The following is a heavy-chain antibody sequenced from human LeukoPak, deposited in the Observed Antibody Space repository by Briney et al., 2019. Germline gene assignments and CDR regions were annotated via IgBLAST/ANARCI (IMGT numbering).Heavy chain of an antibody. Sequence: GGSLRLSCAASGFTFSTYSMNWVRQAPGKGLEWVSSISSSSSHTYYADSLRGRFTISRDNAKNSLYLQMNSLRAEDTAVYYCARGSWSAAGTSIDYWGQGTLVTVSS. D-gene: IGHD6-13*01. J-gene: IGHJ4*02. V-gene: IGHV3-21*01. CDR2: ISSSSSHT. CDR3: ARGSWSAAGTSIDY. CDR1: GFTFSTYS.